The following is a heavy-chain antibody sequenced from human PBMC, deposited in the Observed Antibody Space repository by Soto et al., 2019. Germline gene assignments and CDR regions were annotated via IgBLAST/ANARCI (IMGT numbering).Heavy chain of an antibody. V-gene: IGHV4-39*01. D-gene: IGHD1-26*01. CDR2: IYYSGST. CDR1: GGSISSSSYY. CDR3: ARSPYSGTYYGYFDF. J-gene: IGHJ4*02. Sequence: QLQLQESGPGLVKPSETLSLTCTVSGGSISSSSYYWDWIRQPPGKGLEWIGSIYYSGSTYYNPSLKSRITISVDTSKNQFSLKLSSVTAADTAVYYCARSPYSGTYYGYFDFWGQGALVTVSS.